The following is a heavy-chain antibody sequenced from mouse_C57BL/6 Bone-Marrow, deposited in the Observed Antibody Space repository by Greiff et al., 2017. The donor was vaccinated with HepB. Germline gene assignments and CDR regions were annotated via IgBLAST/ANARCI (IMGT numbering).Heavy chain of an antibody. J-gene: IGHJ3*01. Sequence: VHVKQSGAELVKPGASVKLSCTASGFNIKDYYMHWVKQRTEQGLEWIGRIDPEDGETKYAPKFQGKATITADTSSNTAYLQLSSLTSEDTAVYYCARIFDGYYEAYWGQGTLVTVSA. CDR1: GFNIKDYY. CDR3: ARIFDGYYEAY. D-gene: IGHD2-3*01. CDR2: IDPEDGET. V-gene: IGHV14-2*01.